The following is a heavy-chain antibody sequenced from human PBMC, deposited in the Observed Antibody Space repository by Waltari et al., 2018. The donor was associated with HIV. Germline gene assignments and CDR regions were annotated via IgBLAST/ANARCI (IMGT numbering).Heavy chain of an antibody. D-gene: IGHD2-2*01. CDR2: SLPIFCTA. J-gene: IGHJ5*02. V-gene: IGHV1-69*01. CDR1: GGTFSSYA. Sequence: QVQLVQSGAEVKKPGSSVKVSCKASGGTFSSYAISWVRQAPGQGREWMGGSLPIFCTANYAQKFQGRVTITADESTSTAYMGLSSLRSEDTAVYYCARSQIVVVPSGNWFDPWGQGTLVTVSS. CDR3: ARSQIVVVPSGNWFDP.